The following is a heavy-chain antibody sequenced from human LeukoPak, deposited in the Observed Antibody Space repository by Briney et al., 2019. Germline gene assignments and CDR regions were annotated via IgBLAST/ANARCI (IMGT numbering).Heavy chain of an antibody. CDR1: GYSFTSYW. CDR2: IYPGDSDT. V-gene: IGHV5-51*01. D-gene: IGHD1-14*01. Sequence: RGESLKISCQGSGYSFTSYWIGWVRQMPGKGLEWMGIIYPGDSDTRYSPSFQGQVTISADKSISTAYLQWSSLKASDTAMYYCARHASPGTPDAFDIRGQGTMVTVSS. CDR3: ARHASPGTPDAFDI. J-gene: IGHJ3*02.